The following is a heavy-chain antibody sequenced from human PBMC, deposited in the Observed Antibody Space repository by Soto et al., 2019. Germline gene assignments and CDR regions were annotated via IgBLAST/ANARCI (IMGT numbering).Heavy chain of an antibody. CDR3: ARRYYYYYMDV. Sequence: GASVKVSCKASGYTFTSYDINWARQATGQGLEWMGWMNPNSGNTGYAQKFQGRVTVTRNTSISTAYMELSSLRSEDTAVYYCARRYYYYYMDVWGKGTTVTVSS. CDR2: MNPNSGNT. J-gene: IGHJ6*03. CDR1: GYTFTSYD. V-gene: IGHV1-8*01.